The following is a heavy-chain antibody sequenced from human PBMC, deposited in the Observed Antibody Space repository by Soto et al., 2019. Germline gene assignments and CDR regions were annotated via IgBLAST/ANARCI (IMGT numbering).Heavy chain of an antibody. V-gene: IGHV1-18*04. CDR3: ASSFSSRSRSVVGTRRDNWFDP. Sequence: VASAKVSCKASGYTFTTYGIICVRQAPGQGLEWMRWISPYNDNTNYAEKLQGRVTLTTDTSTSTAYMELRSLRSDDTAVYYCASSFSSRSRSVVGTRRDNWFDPWGPGTMVTVSS. CDR2: ISPYNDNT. CDR1: GYTFTTYG. D-gene: IGHD1-1*01. J-gene: IGHJ5*02.